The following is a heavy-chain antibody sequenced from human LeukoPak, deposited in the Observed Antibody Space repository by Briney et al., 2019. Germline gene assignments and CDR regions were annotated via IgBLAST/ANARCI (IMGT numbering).Heavy chain of an antibody. CDR3: AKDSGYGSGSYYDY. J-gene: IGHJ4*02. Sequence: GGSLSLSCVASGFAFSRSWMSWVRQAPGKGLEWVAFIRYDGSNKYYADSVKGRFTISRDNSKNTLYLQMNSLRAEDTAVYYCAKDSGYGSGSYYDYWGQGTLVTVSS. V-gene: IGHV3-30*02. D-gene: IGHD3-10*01. CDR1: GFAFSRSW. CDR2: IRYDGSNK.